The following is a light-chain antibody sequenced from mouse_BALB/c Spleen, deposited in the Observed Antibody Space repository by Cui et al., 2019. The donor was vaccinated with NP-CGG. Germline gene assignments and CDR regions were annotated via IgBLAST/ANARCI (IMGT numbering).Light chain of an antibody. J-gene: IGLJ1*01. CDR2: GTN. Sequence: QAVLTQESAPTTSPGETVTLTCRSNTGTVTTSNYANWVQEKPDHLFTGLIGGTNNRAPGVPARFSGSLIGDKAALTITGAQIEDEAIYFCALWYSNHWVFGGGTKLTVL. CDR3: ALWYSNHWV. V-gene: IGLV1*01. CDR1: TGTVTTSNY.